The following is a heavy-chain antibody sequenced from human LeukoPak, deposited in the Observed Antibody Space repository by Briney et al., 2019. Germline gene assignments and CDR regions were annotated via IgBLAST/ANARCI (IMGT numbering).Heavy chain of an antibody. CDR1: GFTFSSYA. J-gene: IGHJ2*01. V-gene: IGHV3-23*01. Sequence: PGGSLRLSCAASGFTFSSYAMSWVRQAPGKGLEWVSAISGSGGSTYYADSVKGRFTISRDNSKNTLYLQINSLRAEDTAVYYCAKGGYSSGPEPWYFDLWGRGTLVTVSS. D-gene: IGHD6-19*01. CDR3: AKGGYSSGPEPWYFDL. CDR2: ISGSGGST.